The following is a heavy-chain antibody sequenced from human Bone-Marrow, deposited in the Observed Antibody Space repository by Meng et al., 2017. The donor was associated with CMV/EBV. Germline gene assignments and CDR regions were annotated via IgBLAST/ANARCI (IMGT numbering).Heavy chain of an antibody. CDR3: ARERIRYLEWTSSYGMDV. Sequence: GESLKISCAASGFTVSSNYMSWVRQAPGKGLQWVSVIYNDGATYSADSVKGRFTISRDTSENSVYLQMNTLRAEDTAVYYCARERIRYLEWTSSYGMDVWVQGTTVTVSS. J-gene: IGHJ6*02. CDR1: GFTVSSNY. D-gene: IGHD3-3*01. CDR2: IYNDGAT. V-gene: IGHV3-53*01.